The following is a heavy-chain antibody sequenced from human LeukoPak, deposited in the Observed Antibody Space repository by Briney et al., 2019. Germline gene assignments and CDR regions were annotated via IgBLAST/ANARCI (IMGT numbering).Heavy chain of an antibody. CDR3: ARGRSIAARPISYYFDY. D-gene: IGHD6-6*01. CDR2: INHSGST. Sequence: TSETLSLTCAVYGGSFSGYYWSWIRQPPGKGLEWIGEINHSGSTNYNPSLKSRVTISVDTSKNQFSLKLSSVTAADTAVYYCARGRSIAARPISYYFDYWGQGTLATVSS. V-gene: IGHV4-34*01. CDR1: GGSFSGYY. J-gene: IGHJ4*02.